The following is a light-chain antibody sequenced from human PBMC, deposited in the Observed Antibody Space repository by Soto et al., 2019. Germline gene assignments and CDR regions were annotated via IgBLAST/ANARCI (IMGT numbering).Light chain of an antibody. V-gene: IGKV3-20*01. CDR1: QTLNSGY. CDR3: PQYGSAPYT. Sequence: EIALTQSPGTLSLSPGERATLSCRASQTLNSGYLARYQQNPGQAPRLLIYGASNRATGIPDRFSGSGSGTDLTLTISRLEHEDSAVYYCPQYGSAPYTFGQGTKLEIK. CDR2: GAS. J-gene: IGKJ2*01.